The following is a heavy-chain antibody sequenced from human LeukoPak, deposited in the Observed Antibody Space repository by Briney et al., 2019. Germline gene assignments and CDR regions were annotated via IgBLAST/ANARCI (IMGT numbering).Heavy chain of an antibody. CDR3: AREKAEIQTWFDP. CDR1: GFTFSSYS. Sequence: PGGSLRLSCAASGFTFSSYSMNWVRQAPGKGLEWVSSISSSSSYIYYADSVKGRFTISRDNAKNSLYLQMNSLRAEDTAVYYCAREKAEIQTWFDPWGQGTLVTVSS. CDR2: ISSSSSYI. V-gene: IGHV3-21*01. D-gene: IGHD1-1*01. J-gene: IGHJ5*02.